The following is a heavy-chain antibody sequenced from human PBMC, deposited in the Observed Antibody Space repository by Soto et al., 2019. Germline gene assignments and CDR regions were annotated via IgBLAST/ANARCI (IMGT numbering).Heavy chain of an antibody. D-gene: IGHD6-13*01. CDR2: TYYRSKWYN. CDR1: GDSVSSNSAA. V-gene: IGHV6-1*01. Sequence: SQTLSLTCAISGDSVSSNSAAWNWIRQSPSRGLEWLGRTYYRSKWYNDYAVSVKSRITINPDTSKNQFSLQLNSVTPEDTAVYYCARDEQPPEFYYYYGMDVWDQXTTVTVSS. CDR3: ARDEQPPEFYYYYGMDV. J-gene: IGHJ6*02.